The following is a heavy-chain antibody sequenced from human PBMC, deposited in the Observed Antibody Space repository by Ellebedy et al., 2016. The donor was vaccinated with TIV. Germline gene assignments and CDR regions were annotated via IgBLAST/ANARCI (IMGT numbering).Heavy chain of an antibody. Sequence: PGGSLRLSCAASGFTFSSYWMSWVRQAPGKGLAWVASIHQEGTDTRYVDSVKGRFTIYRENAKKSLYLQMGSLRAEDTDLYYCARDQGWAVAGTTRFDCWGQGTLVTVSS. V-gene: IGHV3-7*01. CDR1: GFTFSSYW. J-gene: IGHJ4*02. CDR2: IHQEGTDT. D-gene: IGHD6-19*01. CDR3: ARDQGWAVAGTTRFDC.